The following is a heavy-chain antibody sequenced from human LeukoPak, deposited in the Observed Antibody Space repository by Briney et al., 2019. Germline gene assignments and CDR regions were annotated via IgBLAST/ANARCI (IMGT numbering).Heavy chain of an antibody. D-gene: IGHD4-17*01. CDR3: AKDYGDPGFDY. Sequence: GRSLRLSCAASGFTFDDYAMHWVRQAPGKGLEWVSGISWNSGSIGYADSVKGRFTISRDNSKNTLYLQMNSLRPEDTAVYYCAKDYGDPGFDYWGQGTLITVSS. CDR2: ISWNSGSI. V-gene: IGHV3-9*01. J-gene: IGHJ4*02. CDR1: GFTFDDYA.